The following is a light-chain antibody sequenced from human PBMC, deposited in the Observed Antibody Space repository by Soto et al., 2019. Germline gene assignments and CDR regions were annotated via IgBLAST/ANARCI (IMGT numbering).Light chain of an antibody. CDR1: QDIGGR. J-gene: IGKJ1*01. V-gene: IGKV1-5*01. Sequence: DIQMTHSPSTLPASVGDRVTITFRASQDIGGRLAWFQQKPGKAPQYLIQAASILQSGVPSRFSGSASGTEFTLTISSLESDDFATYYCQQYHRYSTFGQGTKVDTK. CDR2: AAS. CDR3: QQYHRYST.